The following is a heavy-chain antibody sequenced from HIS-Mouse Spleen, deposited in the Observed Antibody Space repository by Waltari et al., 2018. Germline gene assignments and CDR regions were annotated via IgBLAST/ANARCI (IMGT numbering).Heavy chain of an antibody. CDR2: IYYSGRT. D-gene: IGHD6-13*01. J-gene: IGHJ2*01. Sequence: QLQLQESGPGLVKPSETLSLTCTVSGGSISSSSYYWGWIRQPPGKGLEWIGSIYYSGRTSHNPSLKSRFTISVDTSKNQFSLKLSSVTAADTAVYYCAREIPYSSSWYDWYFDLWGRGPLVTVSS. CDR1: GGSISSSSYY. V-gene: IGHV4-39*07. CDR3: AREIPYSSSWYDWYFDL.